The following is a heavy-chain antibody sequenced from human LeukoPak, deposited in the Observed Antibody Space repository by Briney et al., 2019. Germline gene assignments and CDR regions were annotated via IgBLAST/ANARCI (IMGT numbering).Heavy chain of an antibody. D-gene: IGHD6-13*01. J-gene: IGHJ6*03. V-gene: IGHV4-59*01. CDR2: IYYSGST. Sequence: SETLSLTCTVSGGSISSYYWSRIRQPPGKGLEWIGYIYYSGSTYYNPSLRSRVTISVDTSKNQFSLKLSSVTAADTAVYYCARDLSGPPVPNSSSWRTRDYSYYYYMDVWGKGTTVTVSS. CDR3: ARDLSGPPVPNSSSWRTRDYSYYYYMDV. CDR1: GGSISSYY.